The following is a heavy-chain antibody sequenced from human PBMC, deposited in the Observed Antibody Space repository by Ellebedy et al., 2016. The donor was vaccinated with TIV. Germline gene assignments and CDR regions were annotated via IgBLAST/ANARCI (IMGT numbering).Heavy chain of an antibody. V-gene: IGHV3-73*01. CDR1: GFTFSGSA. CDR3: TRGSSDSSAYYYGY. Sequence: GGSLSLSCAASGFTFSGSAMHWVRQASGKGLGWVGRVRSKANSYATAYAASVKGRFTISRDDSKNTAYLQMNSLETEDTAVYYCTRGSSDSSAYYYGYWGQGTLVTVSS. CDR2: VRSKANSYAT. D-gene: IGHD3-22*01. J-gene: IGHJ4*02.